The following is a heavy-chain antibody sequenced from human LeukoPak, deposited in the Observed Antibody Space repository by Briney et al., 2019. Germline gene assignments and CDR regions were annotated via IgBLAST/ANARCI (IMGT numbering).Heavy chain of an antibody. CDR1: GFTFSNYW. Sequence: GGSLRLSCAASGFTFSNYWMSWVRQAPGKGLKSVAVISYDGSNKYYADSVKGRFTISRDNSKNTLYLQMNSLGAEDTAVYYCAKDHYSNYYFDYWGQGTLLTVSS. CDR3: AKDHYSNYYFDY. V-gene: IGHV3-30*18. D-gene: IGHD4-11*01. CDR2: ISYDGSNK. J-gene: IGHJ4*02.